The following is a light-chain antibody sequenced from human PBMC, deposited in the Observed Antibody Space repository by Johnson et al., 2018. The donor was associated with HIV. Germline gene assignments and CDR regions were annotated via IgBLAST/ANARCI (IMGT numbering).Light chain of an antibody. Sequence: QSVLTQPPSVSAAPGQKVTISCSGSSSNIGNNYVSWYQQLPGTAPKLLIYDNNKRPSGIPDRFSGSKSGTSATLGITGLQTGDEAVYYCGTWDSSLLAYFFGTGTKVTVL. CDR2: DNN. J-gene: IGLJ1*01. V-gene: IGLV1-51*01. CDR3: GTWDSSLLAYF. CDR1: SSNIGNNY.